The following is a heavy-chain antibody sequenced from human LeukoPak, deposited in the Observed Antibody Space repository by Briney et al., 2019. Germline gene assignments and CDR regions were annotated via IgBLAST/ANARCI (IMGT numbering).Heavy chain of an antibody. CDR1: GYSFTSYW. CDR2: IYPGDSDT. CDR3: ARTGGTGTPDGYYYYYYMDV. Sequence: GESLQISCQGSGYSFTSYWIGWLRQMPGKGLEWMGIIYPGDSDTRYSPSFQGQVTISADKSISTAYLQWSSLKASDTAMYYCARTGGTGTPDGYYYYYYMDVWGKGTTVTVSS. J-gene: IGHJ6*03. D-gene: IGHD1-1*01. V-gene: IGHV5-51*01.